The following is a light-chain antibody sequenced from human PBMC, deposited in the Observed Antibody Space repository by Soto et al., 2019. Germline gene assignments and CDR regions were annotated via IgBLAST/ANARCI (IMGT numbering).Light chain of an antibody. Sequence: QSVLTQPASVSGSPGQSIAISCTGTSSDVGGYNCVSWYQHHPGKAPRLVIHDVNNRPSGVSDRFSGSKSGNTASLTISGLQAESPAYYYSSSYTSSSTYVFGTGTKLTVL. V-gene: IGLV2-14*03. CDR1: SSDVGGYNC. CDR2: DVN. J-gene: IGLJ1*01. CDR3: SSYTSSSTYV.